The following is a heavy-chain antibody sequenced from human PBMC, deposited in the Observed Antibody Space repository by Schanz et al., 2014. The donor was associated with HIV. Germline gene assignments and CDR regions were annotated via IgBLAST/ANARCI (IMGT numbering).Heavy chain of an antibody. D-gene: IGHD5-18*01. CDR3: AKSNGGDTAVVQYYFDY. Sequence: EVLLVESGGGFVQPGGSLRLSCATSGFPFAAYAMTWVRQAPGKGLEWVSAIDGVGDNTYYADSVKGRFTISRDNAKNSLYLNMYSLRAEDTAVYFCAKSNGGDTAVVQYYFDYWGQGTLVSVSS. CDR1: GFPFAAYA. J-gene: IGHJ4*02. V-gene: IGHV3-23*04. CDR2: IDGVGDNT.